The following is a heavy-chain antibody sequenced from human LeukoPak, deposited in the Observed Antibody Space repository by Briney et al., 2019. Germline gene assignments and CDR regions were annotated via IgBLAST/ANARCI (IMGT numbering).Heavy chain of an antibody. D-gene: IGHD3-22*01. CDR1: GGTFSSYA. CDR2: INPNSGGT. V-gene: IGHV1-2*02. CDR3: AIRSSSGYSN. Sequence: ASVKVSCKASGGTFSSYAISWVRQAPGQGLEWMGWINPNSGGTNYAQKFQGRVTMTRDTSISTAYMELSRLRSDDTAVYYCAIRSSSGYSNWGQGTLVTVSS. J-gene: IGHJ4*02.